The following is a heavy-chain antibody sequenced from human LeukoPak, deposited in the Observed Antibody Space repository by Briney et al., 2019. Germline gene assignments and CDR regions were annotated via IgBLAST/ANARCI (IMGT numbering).Heavy chain of an antibody. Sequence: ASVKVSCKASGYTFTRYGMQWVRQAPGQRLEWMGWSNAGNSNTKYSQEFQGRVSITRDTSASTAYMQLSTLRSEDTAVYYCARGPGGYDSLWFDPWGQGTLVTVSS. CDR3: ARGPGGYDSLWFDP. V-gene: IGHV1-3*02. D-gene: IGHD5-12*01. J-gene: IGHJ5*02. CDR1: GYTFTRYG. CDR2: SNAGNSNT.